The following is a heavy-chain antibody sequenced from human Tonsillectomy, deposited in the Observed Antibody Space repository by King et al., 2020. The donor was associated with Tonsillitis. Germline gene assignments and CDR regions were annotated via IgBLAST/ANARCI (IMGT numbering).Heavy chain of an antibody. D-gene: IGHD1-26*01. CDR3: AREWEDDAFDL. J-gene: IGHJ3*01. Sequence: VQLVESGAEVKKPGASVKVSCKASGYIFSGHYLHWVRQAPGQGLEWMGWINPKSGGTKYAQKYQGRVTTTRDTSTTTAYMELIRLRFDDTAVYYCAREWEDDAFDLWGQGKMVTVSS. CDR1: GYIFSGHY. CDR2: INPKSGGT. V-gene: IGHV1-2*02.